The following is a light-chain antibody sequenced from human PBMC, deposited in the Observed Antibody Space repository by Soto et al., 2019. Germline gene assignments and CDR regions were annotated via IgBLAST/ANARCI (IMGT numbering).Light chain of an antibody. CDR1: QSVSSN. V-gene: IGKV3-15*01. J-gene: IGKJ5*01. CDR3: QQYNAWPSIT. CDR2: GAS. Sequence: EIVMTQSPATLSVSPGERATLSFSSSQSVSSNLGWYQQKPGQPPRLLIYGASTRATGIPARFSGSGSGTEFTLTISSLQSEDFAVYYCQQYNAWPSITFGQGTRLEIK.